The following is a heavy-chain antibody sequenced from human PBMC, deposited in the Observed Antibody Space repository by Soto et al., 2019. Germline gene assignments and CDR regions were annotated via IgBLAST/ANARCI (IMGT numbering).Heavy chain of an antibody. V-gene: IGHV3-30*18. J-gene: IGHJ4*02. Sequence: QVQLVESGGGVVQPGRSLRLSCAASGFTFSTYGMHWVRQAPGKGLEWVAFISYDGSNKYYADSVKGRFTISRDNSKNTLYLQMNSLRAEDTAVYYCAKDYTDYTYSFDYWGQGTLVTVYS. CDR1: GFTFSTYG. CDR2: ISYDGSNK. CDR3: AKDYTDYTYSFDY. D-gene: IGHD4-4*01.